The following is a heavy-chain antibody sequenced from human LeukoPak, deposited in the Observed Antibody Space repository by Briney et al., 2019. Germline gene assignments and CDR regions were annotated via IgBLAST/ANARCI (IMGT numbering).Heavy chain of an antibody. V-gene: IGHV1-2*02. Sequence: ASVKVSCKASGYTFTGYYMHWVRQAPGQGLEWMGWINPNSGGTNYAQKFQGRVTMTRDTSISTAYMELSRLRSDDTAVYYCARDTAMVTSYFDYWGQGTLVTVSS. CDR1: GYTFTGYY. CDR3: ARDTAMVTSYFDY. D-gene: IGHD5-18*01. CDR2: INPNSGGT. J-gene: IGHJ4*02.